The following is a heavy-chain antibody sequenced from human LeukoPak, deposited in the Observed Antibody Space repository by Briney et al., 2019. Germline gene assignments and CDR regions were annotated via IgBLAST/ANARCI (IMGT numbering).Heavy chain of an antibody. CDR1: GFTFSTYS. J-gene: IGHJ6*03. CDR2: ISYDGINK. CDR3: ARDNVVTTIDDYYYYMDV. V-gene: IGHV3-30-3*01. Sequence: GGALRLSCAASGFTFSTYSMYWVRQAPGKGLEWVAFISYDGINKDYADSVKGRFTISRDNAKNSLYLQMNSLRAEDTAVYYCARDNVVTTIDDYYYYMDVWGKGTTVTVSS. D-gene: IGHD5-12*01.